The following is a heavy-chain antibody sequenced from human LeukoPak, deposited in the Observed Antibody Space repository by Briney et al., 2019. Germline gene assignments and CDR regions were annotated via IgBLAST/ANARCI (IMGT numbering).Heavy chain of an antibody. D-gene: IGHD5-24*01. V-gene: IGHV4-61*02. CDR1: GGSISSNSYY. CDR2: IYASGST. Sequence: SETLSLTCTVSGGSISSNSYYWSWIRQPAGKGLEWIGRIYASGSTNYNPSLKNRVTISVDPSKNQFSLKLTSVTAADTAVYYCASEDGYNRVYWGQGTLVTVPS. J-gene: IGHJ4*02. CDR3: ASEDGYNRVY.